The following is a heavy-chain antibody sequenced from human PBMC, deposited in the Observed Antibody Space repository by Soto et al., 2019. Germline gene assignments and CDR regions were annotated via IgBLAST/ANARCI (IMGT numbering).Heavy chain of an antibody. CDR2: ISAYNGNT. J-gene: IGHJ5*02. D-gene: IGHD3-9*01. CDR1: GYTFTSYG. Sequence: GASVKVSCKASGYTFTSYGISWVRQAPGQGLEWMGWISAYNGNTNYAQKLQGRVTMTTDTSTSTAYMELRSLRSDDTAVYYCARDGLRYFDWSGNWFDPWGQGTLVTVSS. V-gene: IGHV1-18*01. CDR3: ARDGLRYFDWSGNWFDP.